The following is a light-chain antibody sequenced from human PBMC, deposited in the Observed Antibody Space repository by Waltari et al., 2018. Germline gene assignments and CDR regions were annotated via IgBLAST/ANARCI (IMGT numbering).Light chain of an antibody. V-gene: IGKV3-20*01. Sequence: EIVLTQSPGTLSLSPGERATLSCSASQTFSSSYLAWYQQKPGQAPRLLIYGASTRAACCPVRFSGSGSGTDFTLTISRLETVDFAVYYCQHYGTSPPLTFGGGTKVKIK. CDR1: QTFSSSY. CDR2: GAS. J-gene: IGKJ4*01. CDR3: QHYGTSPPLT.